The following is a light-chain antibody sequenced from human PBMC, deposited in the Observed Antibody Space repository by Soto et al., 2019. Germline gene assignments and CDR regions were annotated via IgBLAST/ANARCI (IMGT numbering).Light chain of an antibody. CDR1: QSVSSSY. V-gene: IGKV3-20*01. Sequence: EIVLTQSPGTLSFSPGERATLCCRSSQSVSSSYLAWYQQKPGQAPRLLIYGASSRATGIPDRFSGSGSGTDFTLTISRLEPEDFAVYYCQQYGSSPRTFGQGTKVDIK. CDR3: QQYGSSPRT. CDR2: GAS. J-gene: IGKJ1*01.